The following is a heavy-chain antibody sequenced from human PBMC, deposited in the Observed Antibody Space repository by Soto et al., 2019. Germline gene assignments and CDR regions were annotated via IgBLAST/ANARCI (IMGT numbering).Heavy chain of an antibody. Sequence: GGSLRLSCAASGFTFSSYGMHWVRQAPGKGLEWVAVISYDGSNKYYADSVKGRFTISRDNSKNTLYLQMNSLRAEDTAVYYCAKDRYDSALDYWGQGTLVTV. V-gene: IGHV3-30*18. J-gene: IGHJ4*02. CDR2: ISYDGSNK. D-gene: IGHD3-22*01. CDR1: GFTFSSYG. CDR3: AKDRYDSALDY.